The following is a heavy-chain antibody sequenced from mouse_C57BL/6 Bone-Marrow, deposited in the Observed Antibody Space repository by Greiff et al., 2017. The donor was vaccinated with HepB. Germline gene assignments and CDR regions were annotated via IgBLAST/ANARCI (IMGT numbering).Heavy chain of an antibody. D-gene: IGHD1-1*01. CDR2: IYPGSGST. CDR1: GYTFTSYW. Sequence: VQLQESGAELVKPGASVKMSCKASGYTFTSYWITWVKQRPGQGLEWIGDIYPGSGSTNYNEKFKSKATLTVDTSSSTAYMQLSSLTSEDSAVYYCARLRLWYYGSSPAWFAYWGQGTLVTVSA. V-gene: IGHV1-55*01. J-gene: IGHJ3*01. CDR3: ARLRLWYYGSSPAWFAY.